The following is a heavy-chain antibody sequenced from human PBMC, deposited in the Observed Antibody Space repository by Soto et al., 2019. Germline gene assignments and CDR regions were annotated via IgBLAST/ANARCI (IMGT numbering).Heavy chain of an antibody. CDR2: IFYSGST. D-gene: IGHD3-10*02. Sequence: QVQLQESGPGLVKPSETLSHTCTVSGGSISSYYWSWMRQPPGKGLEWIGFIFYSGSTSYNPSLKRRVTISIDTSEYQFSLKLNSVTAADTAVYYCASMIGDPVLSFDSWGQGTLVAVSS. CDR1: GGSISSYY. CDR3: ASMIGDPVLSFDS. J-gene: IGHJ5*01. V-gene: IGHV4-59*01.